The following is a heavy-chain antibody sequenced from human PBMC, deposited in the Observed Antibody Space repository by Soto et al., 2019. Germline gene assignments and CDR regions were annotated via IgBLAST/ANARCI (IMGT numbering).Heavy chain of an antibody. Sequence: ASVKVSCKASGYTFTSYDINWVRQATGQGLEWMGWMNPNSGNTGYAQKFQGRVTMTRNTSISTAYMELSSLRSEDTAVYYCARAFYYDFCSWTGYYYYGMDIWGEGTTAPVSP. CDR1: GYTFTSYD. V-gene: IGHV1-8*01. J-gene: IGHJ6*04. D-gene: IGHD3-3*01. CDR2: MNPNSGNT. CDR3: ARAFYYDFCSWTGYYYYGMDI.